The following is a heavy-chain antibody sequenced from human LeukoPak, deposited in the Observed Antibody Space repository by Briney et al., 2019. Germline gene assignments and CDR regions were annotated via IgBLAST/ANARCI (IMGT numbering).Heavy chain of an antibody. J-gene: IGHJ2*01. CDR1: GFTFSSYA. D-gene: IGHD2-2*01. CDR2: ISGSGGTT. V-gene: IGHV3-23*01. CDR3: AKDLYCSSTSCLPRYFAL. Sequence: GGSLILSCAASGFTFSSYAMSWVRQAPGKGLEWVSDISGSGGTTYYADSVKGRFTVSRDNSKNTLYLQMNRLRAEDTAVYYCAKDLYCSSTSCLPRYFALWGRGTLVTVSS.